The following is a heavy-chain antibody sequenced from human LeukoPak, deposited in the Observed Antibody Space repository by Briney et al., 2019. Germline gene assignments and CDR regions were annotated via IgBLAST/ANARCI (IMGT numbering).Heavy chain of an antibody. Sequence: GGSLRLSCAASGFTFSSYAMSWVRQAPGKGLEWVSGISGSGDNTYYADSVKGRFTISRDNSKNTLYLQMNSLRAEDTAVYYCAASLPNIVVVPATKGPFGYWGQGALVTVSS. CDR2: ISGSGDNT. D-gene: IGHD2-2*01. J-gene: IGHJ4*02. V-gene: IGHV3-23*01. CDR1: GFTFSSYA. CDR3: AASLPNIVVVPATKGPFGY.